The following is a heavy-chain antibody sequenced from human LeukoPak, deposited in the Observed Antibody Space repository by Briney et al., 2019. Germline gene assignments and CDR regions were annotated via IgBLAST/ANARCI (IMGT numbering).Heavy chain of an antibody. CDR3: ARAFDGSGYFNWFDP. V-gene: IGHV4-34*01. Sequence: PSETLSLTCAVYGGSFSGYYWSWIRQPPGKGLEWIGEINHSGSTYYNPSLKSRVTISVDTSKNQFSLKLSSVTAADTAVYYCARAFDGSGYFNWFDPWGQGTLVTVSS. J-gene: IGHJ5*02. D-gene: IGHD3-22*01. CDR2: INHSGST. CDR1: GGSFSGYY.